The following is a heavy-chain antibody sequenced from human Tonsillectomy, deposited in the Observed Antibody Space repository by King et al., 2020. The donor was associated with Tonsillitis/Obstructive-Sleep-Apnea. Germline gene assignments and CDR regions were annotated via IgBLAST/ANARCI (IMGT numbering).Heavy chain of an antibody. V-gene: IGHV1-18*01. D-gene: IGHD3-22*01. J-gene: IGHJ4*02. CDR3: ARDSMSHYYDSSGYYTFNY. CDR2: ISAHNGDT. Sequence: HVQLVQSGAEVKKPGASVKVSCKASGYTFTNYGISWVRQAPGQGLEWMAWISAHNGDTNYAQKLQGRVTMTTDTSTSTAYMELRSLRSDDTAVYYCARDSMSHYYDSSGYYTFNYWGQGTLVTVSA. CDR1: GYTFTNYG.